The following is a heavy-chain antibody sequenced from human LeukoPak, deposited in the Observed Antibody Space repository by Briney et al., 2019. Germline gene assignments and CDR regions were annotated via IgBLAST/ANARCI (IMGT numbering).Heavy chain of an antibody. Sequence: GGSLRLSCAASGLTVSTYSMSWVRQAPGKGLEWVSVIYSGGSTYYADSVTGRFTISRDNSKNTLYLQMNSLRAEDTAVYYCTRPHDYWGQGTLVTVSS. V-gene: IGHV3-53*01. CDR1: GLTVSTYS. J-gene: IGHJ4*02. CDR3: TRPHDY. CDR2: IYSGGST.